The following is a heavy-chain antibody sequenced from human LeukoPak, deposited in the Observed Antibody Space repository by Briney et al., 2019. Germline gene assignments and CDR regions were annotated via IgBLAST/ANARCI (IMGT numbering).Heavy chain of an antibody. Sequence: GGSLRLSCAASGFTFSSYAMSWVRQAPGKGLEWVSAISGSGGSTYYADSVKGRFTISRDNSENTLYLQMNSLRAEDTAVYYCAKAPRYCSSTSCPHYYMDVWGKGTTVTVSS. CDR3: AKAPRYCSSTSCPHYYMDV. V-gene: IGHV3-23*01. D-gene: IGHD2-2*01. CDR1: GFTFSSYA. CDR2: ISGSGGST. J-gene: IGHJ6*03.